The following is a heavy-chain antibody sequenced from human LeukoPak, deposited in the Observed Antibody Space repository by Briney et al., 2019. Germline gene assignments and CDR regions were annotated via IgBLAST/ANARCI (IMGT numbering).Heavy chain of an antibody. CDR3: ASLYYDSSGSLDY. CDR1: GYTFTSYG. J-gene: IGHJ4*02. CDR2: INPNSGGT. Sequence: ASVKASCKASGYTFTSYGISWVRQAPGQGLEWMGWINPNSGGTNYAQKFQGRVTMTRDTSISTAYMELSRLRSDDTAVYYCASLYYDSSGSLDYWGQGTLVTVSS. D-gene: IGHD3-22*01. V-gene: IGHV1-2*02.